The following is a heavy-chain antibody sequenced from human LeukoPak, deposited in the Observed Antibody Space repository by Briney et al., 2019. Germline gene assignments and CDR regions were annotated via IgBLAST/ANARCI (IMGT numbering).Heavy chain of an antibody. CDR2: INSDGSST. CDR3: ARGYCSSTSCYYFDY. J-gene: IGHJ4*02. CDR1: GFTFRGYW. Sequence: PGGSLRLSCAAPGFTFRGYWMHGVRKAPGKGLWWVSRINSDGSSTSYADSVKGRFTISRDDAKNTLYLQMNSLRAEDTAVYYCARGYCSSTSCYYFDYWGQGTLVTVSS. V-gene: IGHV3-74*01. D-gene: IGHD2-2*01.